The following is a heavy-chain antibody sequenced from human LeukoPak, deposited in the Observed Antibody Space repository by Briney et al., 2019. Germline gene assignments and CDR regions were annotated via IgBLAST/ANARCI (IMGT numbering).Heavy chain of an antibody. CDR3: ARGHVGSSSWYDSAEYLQH. CDR2: IYYSRST. Sequence: SETLSLTCTVSGGSISSYYWSWIRQPPGKGLEWIGYIYYSRSTNYNPSLKSRVTISVDTSKNQFSLKLSSVTAADTAVYYCARGHVGSSSWYDSAEYLQHWGQGTLVTLFS. V-gene: IGHV4-59*01. CDR1: GGSISSYY. J-gene: IGHJ1*01. D-gene: IGHD6-13*01.